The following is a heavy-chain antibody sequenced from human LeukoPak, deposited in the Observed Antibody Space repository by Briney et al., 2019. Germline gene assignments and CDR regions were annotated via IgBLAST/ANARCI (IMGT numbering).Heavy chain of an antibody. CDR2: IYYSGST. CDR3: ARVSIEGGNYSFHP. Sequence: PSETLSLTCTVSGGSISSYYWSWIRQPPGKGLEWIGYIYYSGSTNYNPSLKSRVTISVDTSKNQFSLKLSSMTAADTAVYYCARVSIEGGNYSFHPWGQGTLVTVSS. V-gene: IGHV4-59*01. D-gene: IGHD3-16*01. CDR1: GGSISSYY. J-gene: IGHJ5*02.